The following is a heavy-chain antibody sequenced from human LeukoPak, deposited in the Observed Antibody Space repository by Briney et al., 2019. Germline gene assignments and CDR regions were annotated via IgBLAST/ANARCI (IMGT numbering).Heavy chain of an antibody. Sequence: TGGSLRLSCAASGFTSSSYGIHWVRQAPGRGLEWVTFIRSNGKNEYFAESVKGRFTSSRDNSKNMVYLQMNSLRDEDTAVYYCAKDASKGPDSSVSSDYWGQEPWSPSPQ. CDR2: IRSNGKNE. CDR1: GFTSSSYG. D-gene: IGHD3-22*01. J-gene: IGHJ4*01. V-gene: IGHV3-30*02. CDR3: AKDASKGPDSSVSSDY.